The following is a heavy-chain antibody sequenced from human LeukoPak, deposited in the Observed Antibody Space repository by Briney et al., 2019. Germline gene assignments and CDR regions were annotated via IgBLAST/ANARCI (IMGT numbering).Heavy chain of an antibody. Sequence: PGGSLRLSCAASGFTFDDYAMHWVRQAPGKGLEWVSGISWNSGSIGYADSVKGRFTISRDNAKNSLYLQMNSLRAEDTALYYCAKDLRVWFGEALLPSGMDVWGQGTTVTVSS. CDR2: ISWNSGSI. V-gene: IGHV3-9*01. J-gene: IGHJ6*02. D-gene: IGHD3-10*01. CDR3: AKDLRVWFGEALLPSGMDV. CDR1: GFTFDDYA.